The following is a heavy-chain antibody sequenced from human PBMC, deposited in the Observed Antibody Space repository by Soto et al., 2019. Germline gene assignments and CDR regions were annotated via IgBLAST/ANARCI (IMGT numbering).Heavy chain of an antibody. D-gene: IGHD6-13*01. CDR1: GFTFSSYS. CDR3: ARSPRIAAVDAFDI. CDR2: ISSSSSYI. Sequence: GGSLRLSCAASGFTFSSYSMNWVRQAPGKGLEWVSSISSSSSYIYYADSVKGRFTISRDNAKNSLYLQMNSLRAEDTAVYYYARSPRIAAVDAFDIWGQGTMVTVSS. V-gene: IGHV3-21*01. J-gene: IGHJ3*02.